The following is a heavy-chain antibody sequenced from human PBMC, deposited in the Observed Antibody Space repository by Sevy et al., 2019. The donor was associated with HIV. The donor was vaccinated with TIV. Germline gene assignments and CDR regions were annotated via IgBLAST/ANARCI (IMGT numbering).Heavy chain of an antibody. J-gene: IGHJ6*02. D-gene: IGHD2-2*01. Sequence: SETLSLTCAVYGGSFSGYYWSWIRQPPGKGLEWIGEINHSGSTNYNPSLKSRVTISVDTSKNQFSLKLSSVTVADTAVYYCARAGKDIVVVPAAAPYYYYGMDVWGQGTTVTVSS. CDR1: GGSFSGYY. CDR2: INHSGST. V-gene: IGHV4-34*01. CDR3: ARAGKDIVVVPAAAPYYYYGMDV.